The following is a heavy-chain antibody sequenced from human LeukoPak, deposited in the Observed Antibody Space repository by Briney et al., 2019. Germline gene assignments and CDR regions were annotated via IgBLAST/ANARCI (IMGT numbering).Heavy chain of an antibody. J-gene: IGHJ4*02. Sequence: PGGSLRLSCAASGFTFTKYAMTWVRQAPGKGLEWVSGISGRGGSTYYADSVKGRFTISRDNSKNTLYLQMNSLRAEDTAVYYCAKTGAVLIVYFFDSWGQGALVTVSS. CDR1: GFTFTKYA. V-gene: IGHV3-23*01. D-gene: IGHD2-15*01. CDR2: ISGRGGST. CDR3: AKTGAVLIVYFFDS.